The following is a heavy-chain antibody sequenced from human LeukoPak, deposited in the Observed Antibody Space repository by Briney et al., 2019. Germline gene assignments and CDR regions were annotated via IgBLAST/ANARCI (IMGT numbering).Heavy chain of an antibody. CDR3: AKNNADGEGRFGD. V-gene: IGHV7-4-1*02. CDR1: GYNFRKYD. D-gene: IGHD3-10*01. Sequence: GASVKVSCKASGYNFRKYDLNWVRLAPGQGLEWMGWINTNTRIPTYAQGFTGRFVFSLDTSVSTAYLQINSLKAEDTAVYYCAKNNADGEGRFGDWGQGTLVTVSS. J-gene: IGHJ4*02. CDR2: INTNTRIP.